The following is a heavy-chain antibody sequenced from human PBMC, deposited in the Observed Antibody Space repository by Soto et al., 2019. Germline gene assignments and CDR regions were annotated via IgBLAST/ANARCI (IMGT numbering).Heavy chain of an antibody. D-gene: IGHD2-2*01. Sequence: GGSLRLSCAASGFTFRSYSMNWVRQAPGKGLEWVSYISSSSSTIYYADSVKGRFTISRDNAKNSLYLQMNSLRAEDTAVYYCAGGYCSSTSCYAPTFPFDYWGQGTLITVSS. CDR2: ISSSSSTI. CDR3: AGGYCSSTSCYAPTFPFDY. CDR1: GFTFRSYS. J-gene: IGHJ4*02. V-gene: IGHV3-48*01.